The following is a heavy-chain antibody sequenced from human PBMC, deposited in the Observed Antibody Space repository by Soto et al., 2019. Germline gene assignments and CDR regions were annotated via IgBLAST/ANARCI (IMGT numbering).Heavy chain of an antibody. CDR3: ARQVGQIGDYLDY. D-gene: IGHD1-26*01. CDR1: GYSFTNYW. CDR2: IYPADSDT. J-gene: IGHJ4*02. V-gene: IGHV5-51*01. Sequence: GESLKISCKGSGYSFTNYWIGWVRQMPGKGLEWMGFIYPADSDTRYSPSFQGQVTISTDRSISTAYLQWSSLKASDTAMFYCARQVGQIGDYLDYWGQGTLVTVSS.